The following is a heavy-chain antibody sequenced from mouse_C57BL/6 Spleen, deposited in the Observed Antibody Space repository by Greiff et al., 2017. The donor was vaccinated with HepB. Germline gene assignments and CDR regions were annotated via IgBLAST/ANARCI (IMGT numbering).Heavy chain of an antibody. J-gene: IGHJ2*01. CDR2: INPSTGGT. CDR3: ARRYYGSLYYFDY. CDR1: GYSFTGYY. V-gene: IGHV1-42*01. Sequence: VQLKESGPELVKPGASEKISCKASGYSFTGYYMNWVKQSPEKSLEWIGEINPSTGGTTYNQKFKAKATLTVDKSSSTAYMQLKSLTSEDSAVYYCARRYYGSLYYFDYWGQGTTLTVSS. D-gene: IGHD1-1*01.